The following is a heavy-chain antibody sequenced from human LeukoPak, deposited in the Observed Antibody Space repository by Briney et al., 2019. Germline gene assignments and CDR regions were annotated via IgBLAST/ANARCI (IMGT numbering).Heavy chain of an antibody. V-gene: IGHV3-23*01. J-gene: IGHJ5*02. D-gene: IGHD3-22*01. CDR1: GGSISSGGYY. CDR2: ISGSGGST. Sequence: PSETLSLTCTVSGGSISSGGYYWSWIRQPPGKGLEWVSAISGSGGSTYYADSVKGRFTISRDNSKNTLYLQMNSLRAEDTAVYYCAKDQGYYYDSSGSFDPWGQGTLVTVSS. CDR3: AKDQGYYYDSSGSFDP.